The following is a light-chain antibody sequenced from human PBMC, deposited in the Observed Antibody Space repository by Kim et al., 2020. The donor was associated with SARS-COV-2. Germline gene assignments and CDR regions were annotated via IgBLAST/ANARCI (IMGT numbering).Light chain of an antibody. V-gene: IGKV3-20*01. CDR2: GAS. J-gene: IGKJ1*01. CDR3: QQYDYSLPWT. Sequence: PGERATLSCRASQSVSSSYLAWYQQKPGQAPRLPIYGASSRATGIPDRFSGSGSGTDFTLTISRLEPEDFAVYYCQQYDYSLPWTFGQGTKVDIK. CDR1: QSVSSSY.